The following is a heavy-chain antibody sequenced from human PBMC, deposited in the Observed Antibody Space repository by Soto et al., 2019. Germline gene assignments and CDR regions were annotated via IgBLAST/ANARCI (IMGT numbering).Heavy chain of an antibody. CDR3: VRDSPTNLEDADTVASWFDP. CDR2: INGDGSTA. D-gene: IGHD5-12*01. J-gene: IGHJ5*02. Sequence: EVLLVESGGGLVQPGGSLRLSCAASGFNFNFYWMHWVRQAPGKGLVWVLRINGDGSTADYADSVKGRFTISRDNAKNTLFLQMDSLRVEDTAVYYCVRDSPTNLEDADTVASWFDPWGQGTLVTVSS. CDR1: GFNFNFYW. V-gene: IGHV3-74*01.